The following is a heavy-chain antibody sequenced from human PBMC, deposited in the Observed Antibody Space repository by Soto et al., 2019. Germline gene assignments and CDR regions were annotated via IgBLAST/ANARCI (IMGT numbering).Heavy chain of an antibody. Sequence: SVKVSCKASGYTFTSYAMHWVRQAPGQRLEWMGWINAGNGNTKYSQKFQGRVTITRDTSASTAYMELSSLRSEDTAVYYCARDLLYCSGGSCYPAYYMDVWGKGTTVTVSS. D-gene: IGHD2-15*01. CDR3: ARDLLYCSGGSCYPAYYMDV. CDR2: INAGNGNT. CDR1: GYTFTSYA. V-gene: IGHV1-3*01. J-gene: IGHJ6*03.